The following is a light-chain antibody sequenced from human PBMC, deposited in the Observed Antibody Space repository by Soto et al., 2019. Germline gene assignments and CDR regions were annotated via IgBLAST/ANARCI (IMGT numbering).Light chain of an antibody. V-gene: IGLV7-46*01. CDR1: TGAVTSGHY. CDR3: LLYYSGAYV. CDR2: DTS. J-gene: IGLJ1*01. Sequence: QAVVTQEPSLTVSPGGTVTLTCVSGTGAVTSGHYPFWFQQKPGQAPRTLIYDTSNKHSWTPARFSGSLLGGKAALTLSGAQPEDEADYYCLLYYSGAYVFGTGTKLTVL.